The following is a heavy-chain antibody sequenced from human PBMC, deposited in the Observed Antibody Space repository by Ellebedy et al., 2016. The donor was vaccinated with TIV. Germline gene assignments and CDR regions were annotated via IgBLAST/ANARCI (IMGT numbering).Heavy chain of an antibody. J-gene: IGHJ4*02. CDR3: ARDPDYSNREYYFDY. D-gene: IGHD4-11*01. V-gene: IGHV1-46*01. CDR2: INPSGGST. Sequence: AASVQVSCKASGYTFTSYYMHWVRQAPGQGLEWMGIINPSGGSTSYAQKCQGRVTMTRDTSTSTVYTELSSLSSEDTAVYYCARDPDYSNREYYFDYWGQGTLVTVSS. CDR1: GYTFTSYY.